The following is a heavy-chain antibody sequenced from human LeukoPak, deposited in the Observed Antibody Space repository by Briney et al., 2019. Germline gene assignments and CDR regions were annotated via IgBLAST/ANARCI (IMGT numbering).Heavy chain of an antibody. Sequence: PGGSLRLSCAASGFDFHNYVIHWVRQAPGKGLEWVAVISYAVNIKYYADSVKGRFTISRDSSSKTVFLQMSSLRTEDTAVYYCVREGYYESGSSPTFYFDYWGQGTLVTVSS. V-gene: IGHV3-30-3*01. J-gene: IGHJ4*02. CDR3: VREGYYESGSSPTFYFDY. D-gene: IGHD3-10*01. CDR2: ISYAVNIK. CDR1: GFDFHNYV.